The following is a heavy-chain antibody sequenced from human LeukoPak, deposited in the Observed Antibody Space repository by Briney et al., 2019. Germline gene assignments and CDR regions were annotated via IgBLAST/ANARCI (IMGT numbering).Heavy chain of an antibody. V-gene: IGHV3-21*01. D-gene: IGHD3-10*01. CDR2: ISSSSGDT. CDR1: GCSFSTYS. Sequence: GGSLRLSCAASGCSFSTYSMNWVRQAPGKGPEWVSSISSSSGDTYYGDSVKGRFTISRDNAKNSLYLQMNSLRVEDTAVYFCARGRSITLVRGVAMSDGFDIWGQGAMVAVSS. J-gene: IGHJ3*02. CDR3: ARGRSITLVRGVAMSDGFDI.